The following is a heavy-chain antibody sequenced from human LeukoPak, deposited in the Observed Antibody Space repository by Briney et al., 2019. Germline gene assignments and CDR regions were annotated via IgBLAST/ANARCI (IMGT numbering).Heavy chain of an antibody. J-gene: IGHJ6*03. D-gene: IGHD3-10*01. V-gene: IGHV1-18*01. CDR1: GYTFTSYG. CDR2: ISAYNGNT. Sequence: ASVKVSCKASGYTFTSYGTSWVRQAPGQGLEWMGWISAYNGNTNYAQKLQGRVTMTTDTSTSTAYMELRSLRSDDTAVYYCAGSGSWEDYYYYMDVWGKGTTVTVSS. CDR3: AGSGSWEDYYYYMDV.